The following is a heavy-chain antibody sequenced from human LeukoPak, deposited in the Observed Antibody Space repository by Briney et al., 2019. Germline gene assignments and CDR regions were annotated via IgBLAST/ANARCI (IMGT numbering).Heavy chain of an antibody. D-gene: IGHD3-10*01. V-gene: IGHV4-34*01. CDR3: ARASITMVRGVIEGFDY. CDR2: INHSGST. J-gene: IGHJ4*02. CDR1: GGSFSGYY. Sequence: SETLSLTCAVYGGSFSGYYWSWIRQPPGKGLEWIGEINHSGSTNYNPSLKSRVTISVDTSKNQFSLKLSSVTAADTAVYYCARASITMVRGVIEGFDYWGQGTLVTVSS.